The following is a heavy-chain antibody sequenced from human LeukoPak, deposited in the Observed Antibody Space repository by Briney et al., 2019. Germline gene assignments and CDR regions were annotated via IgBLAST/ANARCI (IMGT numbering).Heavy chain of an antibody. CDR1: GYTFTGYY. Sequence: ASVKVSCKASGYTFTGYYMHWVRQAPGQGLEWMGWINPNSGGTNYAQKFQGRVTMTRDTSISTAYMELSRLRPDDTAVYYCARSSHCSSTSCYLFLAARLVFDYWGQGTLVTVSS. J-gene: IGHJ4*02. CDR2: INPNSGGT. V-gene: IGHV1-2*02. CDR3: ARSSHCSSTSCYLFLAARLVFDY. D-gene: IGHD2-2*01.